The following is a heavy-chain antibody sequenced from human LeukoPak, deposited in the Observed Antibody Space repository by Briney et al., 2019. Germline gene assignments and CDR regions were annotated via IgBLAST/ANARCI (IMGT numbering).Heavy chain of an antibody. CDR2: IYYSGST. D-gene: IGHD6-13*01. CDR3: ASWLAGYSSSWYDY. V-gene: IGHV4-61*01. CDR1: GGSVSSSNYY. J-gene: IGHJ4*02. Sequence: PSETLSLTCSVSGGSVSSSNYYWSWIRQPPGKGLEWIGYIYYSGSTNYNPSLKSRVTISVDTSKNQFSLKLSSVTAADTAVYYCASWLAGYSSSWYDYWGQGTLVTVSS.